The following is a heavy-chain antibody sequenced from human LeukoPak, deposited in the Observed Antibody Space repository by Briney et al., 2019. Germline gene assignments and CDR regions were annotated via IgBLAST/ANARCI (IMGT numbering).Heavy chain of an antibody. CDR3: ARDSGAALDY. CDR1: GGSISSYY. CDR2: IYHSGST. V-gene: IGHV4-59*12. Sequence: PSETLSLTCTVSGGSISSYYWSWIRQPPGKGLEWIGYIYHSGSTYYNPSLKSRVTISVDRSKNLFSLKLGSMTAADTAVYYCARDSGAALDYWGQGTLVTVSS. D-gene: IGHD3-10*01. J-gene: IGHJ4*02.